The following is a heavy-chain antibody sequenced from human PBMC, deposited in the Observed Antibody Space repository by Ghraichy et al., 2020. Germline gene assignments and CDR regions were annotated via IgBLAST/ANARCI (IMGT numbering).Heavy chain of an antibody. D-gene: IGHD5-24*01. J-gene: IGHJ6*02. Sequence: GGSLRLSCAASGFSFRSYWMTWVRQAPGKGLEWVANIKQDGSEKYYVDSVKGRFTISRDNAKNSLYLQMNSLRAEDTAVYYCARSPQMAQDYYYAMDVWGQGTTVTVSS. CDR1: GFSFRSYW. CDR2: IKQDGSEK. CDR3: ARSPQMAQDYYYAMDV. V-gene: IGHV3-7*01.